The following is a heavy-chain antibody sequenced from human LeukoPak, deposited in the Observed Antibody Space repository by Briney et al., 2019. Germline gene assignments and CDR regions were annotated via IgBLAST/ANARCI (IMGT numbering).Heavy chain of an antibody. CDR2: IYSGGST. Sequence: GGSLRLSCAASGFTVSSNYMSWVRQVPGKGLEWVSVIYSGGSTYYADSVKGRFTISRDNSKNTLYLQMNSLRAEDTAVYYCARARLDIVVVPAARFDWYFDLWGRGTLVTVSS. J-gene: IGHJ2*01. CDR3: ARARLDIVVVPAARFDWYFDL. CDR1: GFTVSSNY. D-gene: IGHD2-2*01. V-gene: IGHV3-53*01.